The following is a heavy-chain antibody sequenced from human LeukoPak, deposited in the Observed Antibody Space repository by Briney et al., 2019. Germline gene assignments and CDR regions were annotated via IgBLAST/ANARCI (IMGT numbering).Heavy chain of an antibody. D-gene: IGHD3-9*01. CDR1: GFTFSSYA. J-gene: IGHJ4*02. CDR2: ISGSGGST. V-gene: IGHV3-23*01. Sequence: GGSLRLSCAASGFTFSSYAMSWVRQAPGKGLEWVSGISGSGGSTYYADSVKGRFTISRDNSKNTLYFQMNSLRAEDTAVYYCAKGQAFYDILTGYYEYWGQGTLVTVSS. CDR3: AKGQAFYDILTGYYEY.